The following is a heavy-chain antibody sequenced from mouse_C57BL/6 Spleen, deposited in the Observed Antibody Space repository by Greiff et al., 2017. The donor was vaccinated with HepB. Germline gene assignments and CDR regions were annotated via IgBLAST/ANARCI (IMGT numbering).Heavy chain of an antibody. V-gene: IGHV1-9*01. D-gene: IGHD2-4*01. CDR2: ILPGSGST. J-gene: IGHJ1*03. CDR1: GYTFTGYW. Sequence: VQLVESGAELMKPGASVKLSCKATGYTFTGYWIVWVKQRPGHGLEWIGEILPGSGSTNYNEKVKGKATFTADTSSNTAYMQLSSLTTADSAIYFCARDPYDYDGHWYFDVWGTGTTVTVSS. CDR3: ARDPYDYDGHWYFDV.